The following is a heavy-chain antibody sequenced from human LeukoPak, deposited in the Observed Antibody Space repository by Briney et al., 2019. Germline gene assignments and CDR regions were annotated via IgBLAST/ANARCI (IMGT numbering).Heavy chain of an antibody. V-gene: IGHV3-20*04. CDR1: GFSFADYG. CDR2: FNWNGGST. Sequence: GRCLRLSCAASGFSFADYGMSWVRQAPRKGLEWVSGFNWNGGSTGYADSVKGRFTISRDNAKNSLYLQMNTLRAEDTALYYCARAELSPLDGYIHTLDYWGQGILVTVSS. J-gene: IGHJ4*02. D-gene: IGHD5-18*01. CDR3: ARAELSPLDGYIHTLDY.